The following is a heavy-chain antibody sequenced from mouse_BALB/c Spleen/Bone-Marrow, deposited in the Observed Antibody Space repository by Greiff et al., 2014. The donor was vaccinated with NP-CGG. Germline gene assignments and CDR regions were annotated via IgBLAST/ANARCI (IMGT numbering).Heavy chain of an antibody. CDR2: IDPANGDT. CDR1: GFNIKDTY. CDR3: TKPSCYYGRSYSYYDV. V-gene: IGHV14-3*02. Sequence: EVKLMESGAELAKPGASVKLSCTASGFNIKDTYMHWVKQRPEQGLEWIGRIDPANGDTKYDPKFQGKATITADTSSNTAYLQHSSLASEDTAVYYCTKPSCYYGRSYSYYDVWGAGTTVTFPS. D-gene: IGHD1-1*01. J-gene: IGHJ1*01.